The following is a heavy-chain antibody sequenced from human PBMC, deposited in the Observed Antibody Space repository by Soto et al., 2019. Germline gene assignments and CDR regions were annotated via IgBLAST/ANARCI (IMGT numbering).Heavy chain of an antibody. V-gene: IGHV3-30-3*01. J-gene: IGHJ4*02. Sequence: QVQLVESGGGVVQPGGSLRLSCVASGFTFSTYAIHWVRQAPGKGLEWVALVSVDGSLEYYADSVKGRSTVSRDNSKSTLYFQRNSLRPEDPAFYDGERRGAGSGYYFDHWGQGIVVTVS. CDR3: ERRGAGSGYYFDH. CDR1: GFTFSTYA. CDR2: VSVDGSLE. D-gene: IGHD3-22*01.